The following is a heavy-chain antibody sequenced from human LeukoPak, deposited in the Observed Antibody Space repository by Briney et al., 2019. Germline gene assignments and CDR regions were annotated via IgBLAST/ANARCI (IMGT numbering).Heavy chain of an antibody. J-gene: IGHJ3*02. V-gene: IGHV1-18*01. D-gene: IGHD4-17*01. CDR1: GYTFLHYG. Sequence: ASVKVSCKASGYTFLHYGISWVRRAPGQGLEWRGWSSTFNGNRYYPPKLQDRVTMTTDTSTTTAYIELRSLTSDYTAVYYCARDLEGYGDPPDIWGQGTLVTVSS. CDR3: ARDLEGYGDPPDI. CDR2: SSTFNGNR.